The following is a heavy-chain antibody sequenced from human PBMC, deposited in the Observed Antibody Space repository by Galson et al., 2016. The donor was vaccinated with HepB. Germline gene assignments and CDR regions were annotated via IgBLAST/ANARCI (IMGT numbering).Heavy chain of an antibody. CDR3: ARSKGIEADNWFDP. D-gene: IGHD3-10*01. J-gene: IGHJ5*02. CDR1: GYSFTTYW. V-gene: IGHV5-51*03. CDR2: IYPGDSDA. Sequence: QSGAEVKKPGESLKISCKASGYSFTTYWIGWVRQMPGKGLEWMGMIYPGDSDARYSPTFQGHVTMSVDKSISTAYLQWSSLSVHDTAVYYCARSKGIEADNWFDPWGQGTLVIVSS.